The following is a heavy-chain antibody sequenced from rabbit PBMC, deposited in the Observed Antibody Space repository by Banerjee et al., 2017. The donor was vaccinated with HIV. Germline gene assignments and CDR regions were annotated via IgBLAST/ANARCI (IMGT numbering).Heavy chain of an antibody. CDR2: IYPHYGST. CDR3: ARGRGWGGYYFNL. J-gene: IGHJ4*01. D-gene: IGHD4-1*01. Sequence: QLVESGGGLVTLGGSLKLSCKASGIDFSSYGISWVRQAPGKGLEWIAYIYPHYGSTDYGRWVNGRFTISLDNAQSTVFLQMTSLPAPDTAPYFCARGRGWGGYYFNLWGQGTLVTVS. V-gene: IGHV1S7*01. CDR1: GIDFSSYG.